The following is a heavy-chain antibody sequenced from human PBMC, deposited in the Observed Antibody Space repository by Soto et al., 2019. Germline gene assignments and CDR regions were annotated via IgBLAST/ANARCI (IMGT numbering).Heavy chain of an antibody. CDR2: IYYSGST. CDR1: GGSISSYY. CDR3: ARVPRLGDFLPDY. Sequence: PSETLSLTCTVSGGSISSYYWSWIRQPPGKGLEWIGYIYYSGSTNYNPSLKSRVTISVDTSKNQFSLKLSSVTAADTAVYYCARVPRLGDFLPDYWGRGPLVPFPS. J-gene: IGHJ4*02. D-gene: IGHD3-16*01. V-gene: IGHV4-59*01.